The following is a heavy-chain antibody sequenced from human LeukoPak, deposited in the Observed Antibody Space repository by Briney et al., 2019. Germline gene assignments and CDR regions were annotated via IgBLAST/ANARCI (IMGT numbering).Heavy chain of an antibody. J-gene: IGHJ3*02. CDR3: ARDRPNVDSTGYFSRHDAFDT. CDR2: INHSGSS. Sequence: SETLSLTCAVYGGSFRGYYWSWIRQPPGKGLEWIGEINHSGSSNYNPSLKSRVTISLDTSKNQFSLNLSSVTAADTAVYYCARDRPNVDSTGYFSRHDAFDTWGQGTMVTVSS. V-gene: IGHV4-34*01. D-gene: IGHD3-22*01. CDR1: GGSFRGYY.